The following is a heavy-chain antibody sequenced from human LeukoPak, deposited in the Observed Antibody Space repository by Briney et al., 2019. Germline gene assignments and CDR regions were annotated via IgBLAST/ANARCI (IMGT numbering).Heavy chain of an antibody. CDR1: GYTFTSYG. Sequence: ASVKVSCKASGYTFTSYGISWVRQAPGQGLEWMGWISAYNGNTNYAQKLQGRVTMTRDTSTSTVYMELSSLRSEDTAVYYCARDRSEYYDFWRGYFQDFDYWGQGTLVTVSS. V-gene: IGHV1-18*01. CDR3: ARDRSEYYDFWRGYFQDFDY. CDR2: ISAYNGNT. D-gene: IGHD3-3*01. J-gene: IGHJ4*02.